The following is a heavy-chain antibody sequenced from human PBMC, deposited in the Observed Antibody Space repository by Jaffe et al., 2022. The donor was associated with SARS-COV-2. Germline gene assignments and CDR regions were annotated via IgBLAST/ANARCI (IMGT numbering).Heavy chain of an antibody. J-gene: IGHJ6*03. CDR1: GFTFGDYA. V-gene: IGHV3-49*03. D-gene: IGHD3-16*01. CDR2: IRSKAYGGTT. CDR3: TRWGYYYDFYMDV. Sequence: EVQLLESGGGLEQAGRSLRLSCTASGFTFGDYAITWFRQAPGKGLEWVGFIRSKAYGGTTEYAASVKGRLTISRDDSKSIAYLQMNSLKTEDTAVYYCTRWGYYYDFYMDVWGKGTMVTVSS.